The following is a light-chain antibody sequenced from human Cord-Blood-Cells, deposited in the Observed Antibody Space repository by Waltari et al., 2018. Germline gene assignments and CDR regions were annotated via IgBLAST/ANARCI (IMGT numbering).Light chain of an antibody. Sequence: EIVLTQSPGTLSLSPGERATLSCRASQSVSSSYLAWYQQKPGQAPRLLIYGASSRATVIPDRFSGSASGTDFTLTISRLEPEDFAVYYCQQYGSSPPITFGQGTRLEIK. CDR3: QQYGSSPPIT. CDR1: QSVSSSY. V-gene: IGKV3-20*01. CDR2: GAS. J-gene: IGKJ5*01.